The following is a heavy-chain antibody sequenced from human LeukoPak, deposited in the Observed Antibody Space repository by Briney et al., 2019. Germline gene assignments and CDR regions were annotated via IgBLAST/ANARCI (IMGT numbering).Heavy chain of an antibody. CDR3: AREKIIVVVPAARKNWFDP. CDR2: INHSGST. J-gene: IGHJ5*02. Sequence: SETLSLTCAVYGGSFSGYYWSWIRQPPGKGLEWIGEINHSGSTNYNPSLKSRVTISVDTSKNQFSLKLSSVTAADTAVYYCAREKIIVVVPAARKNWFDPWGQGTLVTVSS. CDR1: GGSFSGYY. D-gene: IGHD2-2*01. V-gene: IGHV4-34*01.